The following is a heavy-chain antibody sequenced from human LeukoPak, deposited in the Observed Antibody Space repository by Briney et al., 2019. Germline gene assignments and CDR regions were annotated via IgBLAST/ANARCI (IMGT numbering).Heavy chain of an antibody. J-gene: IGHJ4*02. CDR2: ISWNSGSI. CDR3: AKDMGGSSSYFDY. V-gene: IGHV3-9*01. D-gene: IGHD6-6*01. Sequence: QPGGSLRLSCAASGFTFDDYAMHWVRHAPGKGLEWVSGISWNSGSIGYADSVKGRFTISRDNAKNSLYLQMNSLRAEDTALYYCAKDMGGSSSYFDYWGQGTLVTVSS. CDR1: GFTFDDYA.